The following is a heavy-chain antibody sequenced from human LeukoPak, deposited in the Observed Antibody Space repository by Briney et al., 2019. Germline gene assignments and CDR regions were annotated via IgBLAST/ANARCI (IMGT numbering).Heavy chain of an antibody. D-gene: IGHD2-8*01. J-gene: IGHJ4*02. CDR3: ARDPPGVRYGRPIFDF. Sequence: ASVKVSCRASGYTFTDYYMHWVRQAPGQGLEWVGWINPNSGGTNYAQKFQGRVTMTRDKSISTAYMELYSLRSDDTAVYYCARDPPGVRYGRPIFDFWGQGTLVTVSS. V-gene: IGHV1-2*02. CDR2: INPNSGGT. CDR1: GYTFTDYY.